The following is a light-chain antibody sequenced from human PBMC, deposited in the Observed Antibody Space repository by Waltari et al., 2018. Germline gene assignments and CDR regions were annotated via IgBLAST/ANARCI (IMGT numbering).Light chain of an antibody. CDR1: QAISTY. CDR2: VAS. CDR3: QHFNSYPLT. V-gene: IGKV1-9*01. J-gene: IGKJ4*01. Sequence: DIQLTQSPSFLSASVGDRVTITCRASQAISTYLAWYQQTPGKAPKLLIYVASKLQTGVPSRFSGSGSGTEFTLTISCLQPEDFATYYCQHFNSYPLTFGGGTKVEIK.